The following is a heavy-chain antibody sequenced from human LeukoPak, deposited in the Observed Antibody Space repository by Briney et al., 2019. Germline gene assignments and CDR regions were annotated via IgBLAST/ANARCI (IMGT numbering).Heavy chain of an antibody. Sequence: SESLSLTCTVSGGSINSYYWSWIRQPPGKGLEWIGYIYYSGSTSYNPSLNSRVTISRDTSKNQFSLNLRSVTAADTAVYYCTSGGMVSGDYWGKGTLVTVSS. J-gene: IGHJ4*02. D-gene: IGHD2-8*01. CDR2: IYYSGST. CDR1: GGSINSYY. V-gene: IGHV4-59*01. CDR3: TSGGMVSGDY.